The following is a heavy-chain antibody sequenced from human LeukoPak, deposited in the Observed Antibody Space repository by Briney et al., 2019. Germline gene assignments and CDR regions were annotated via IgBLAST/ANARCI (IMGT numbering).Heavy chain of an antibody. CDR2: IWHDGSIK. V-gene: IGHV3-33*01. Sequence: GGSLRLSCAASGFTFSTYGMHWVRQAPGKGLEWVAVIWHDGSIKYYADSVKGRFTISRDNSKNTLYLQMNSLRAEDTAVCYCARVVGPFDFWGPGTIVIVSS. J-gene: IGHJ3*01. CDR3: ARVVGPFDF. CDR1: GFTFSTYG. D-gene: IGHD3-10*01.